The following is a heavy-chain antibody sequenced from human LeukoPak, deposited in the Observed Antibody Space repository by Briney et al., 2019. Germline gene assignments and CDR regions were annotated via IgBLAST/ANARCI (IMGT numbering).Heavy chain of an antibody. CDR1: GFTFSSYA. D-gene: IGHD6-19*01. V-gene: IGHV3-23*01. CDR2: ISGSGGST. J-gene: IGHJ4*02. Sequence: GGSLRLSCAASGFTFSSYAMSWVRQAPGKGLEWVSAISGSGGSTYYADSVKGRFTISRDNSKNTLYLQMNSLRAEDTAVYYCAKVLPEQWLVSYYFDYWGQGTLVTVSS. CDR3: AKVLPEQWLVSYYFDY.